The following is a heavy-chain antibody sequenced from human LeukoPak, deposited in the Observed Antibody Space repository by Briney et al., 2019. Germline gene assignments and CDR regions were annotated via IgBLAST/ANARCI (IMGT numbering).Heavy chain of an antibody. J-gene: IGHJ4*02. CDR3: ARVVKDVLRGSTPGLPDS. V-gene: IGHV4-39*07. D-gene: IGHD3-9*01. Sequence: PSETLSLTCTVSGVSISSTRYYWAWIRQPPGKGLEWIGSIYYSGRTYYNPSLKSRVTTSVDTSKNQFSLKLISVTAADTAVYYCARVVKDVLRGSTPGLPDSWGQGTLATVSS. CDR1: GVSISSTRYY. CDR2: IYYSGRT.